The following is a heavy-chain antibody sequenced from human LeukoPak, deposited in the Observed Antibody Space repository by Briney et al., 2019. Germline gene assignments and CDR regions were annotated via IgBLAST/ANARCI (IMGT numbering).Heavy chain of an antibody. J-gene: IGHJ4*02. CDR3: VRKSSGWYFDY. CDR1: GGSISSYY. D-gene: IGHD6-19*01. Sequence: PSETLSLTCTVSGGSISSYYWSWIRQPPGKGLEWIGYIYYSGSTNYNPSLKSRVTISVDTSKNQFSLKLSSVTAADTAVYYCVRKSSGWYFDYWGQGTLVTVSS. V-gene: IGHV4-59*01. CDR2: IYYSGST.